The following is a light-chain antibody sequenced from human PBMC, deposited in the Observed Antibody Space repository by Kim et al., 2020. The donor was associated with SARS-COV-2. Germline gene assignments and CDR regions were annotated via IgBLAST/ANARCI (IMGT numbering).Light chain of an antibody. CDR2: YDS. CDR1: NMGSKS. CDR3: QVWDSSSDPVV. Sequence: ARGKTARITCGGNNMGSKSVHWYQQKPGQAPVLVIYYDSDRPSGIPERFSGSNSGNKATLTISRVEAGDEADYYCQVWDSSSDPVVFGGGTQLTVL. V-gene: IGLV3-21*04. J-gene: IGLJ2*01.